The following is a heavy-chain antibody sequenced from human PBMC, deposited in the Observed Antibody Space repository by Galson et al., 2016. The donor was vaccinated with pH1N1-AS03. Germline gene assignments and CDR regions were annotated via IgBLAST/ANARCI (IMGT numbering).Heavy chain of an antibody. CDR2: IRQDGSDK. J-gene: IGHJ4*02. D-gene: IGHD1-26*01. V-gene: IGHV3-7*01. Sequence: SLRLSCAASGFTFSSSWMSWVRQAPGKGLEWEANIRQDGSDKYYVDSVRGRFTISRDNAKNSLYLQMNSLRAEDTAVYYCVKGGTNFDSWGQGTLVTVPS. CDR1: GFTFSSSW. CDR3: VKGGTNFDS.